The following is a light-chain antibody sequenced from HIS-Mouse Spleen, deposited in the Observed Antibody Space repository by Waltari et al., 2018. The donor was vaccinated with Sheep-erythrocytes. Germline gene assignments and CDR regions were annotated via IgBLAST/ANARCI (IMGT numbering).Light chain of an antibody. CDR2: AAS. Sequence: AIRITQSPSSFSASPGDRVTITCRASHGISSYLAWYQQKPGKAPKLLIYAASTLQSGVPSRFRGSGSGTDFTLTISCLQSEDFATYYCQQYYSYPPTFGQGTKVEIK. CDR3: QQYYSYPPT. CDR1: HGISSY. V-gene: IGKV1-8*01. J-gene: IGKJ1*01.